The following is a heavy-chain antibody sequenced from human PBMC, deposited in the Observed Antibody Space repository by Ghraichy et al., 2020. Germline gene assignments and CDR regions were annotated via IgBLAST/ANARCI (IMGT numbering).Heavy chain of an antibody. Sequence: ASVKVSCKASGYTFTSYYMHWVRQAPGQGLEWMGIINPSGGSTSYAQKFQGRVTMTRDTSTSTVYMELSSLRSEDTAVYYCARMYYDILTGYYNGIDYWGQGTLVTVSS. V-gene: IGHV1-46*01. CDR2: INPSGGST. CDR3: ARMYYDILTGYYNGIDY. CDR1: GYTFTSYY. J-gene: IGHJ4*02. D-gene: IGHD3-9*01.